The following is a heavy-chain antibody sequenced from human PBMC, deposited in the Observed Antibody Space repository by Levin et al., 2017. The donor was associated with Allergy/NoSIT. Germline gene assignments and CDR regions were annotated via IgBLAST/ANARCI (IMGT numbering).Heavy chain of an antibody. V-gene: IGHV3-11*05. CDR2: SSYSGAYT. J-gene: IGHJ3*02. CDR3: ARVRAGNRPNDVFDI. Sequence: GGSLRLSCAASGFTFSDYYMNWIRQAPGKGLECVSYSSYSGAYTNYADSVKGRFTVSRDNAKNTLYLQMNSLRPEDTAVYYCARVRAGNRPNDVFDIWGQGTKVTVSS. CDR1: GFTFSDYY. D-gene: IGHD6-13*01.